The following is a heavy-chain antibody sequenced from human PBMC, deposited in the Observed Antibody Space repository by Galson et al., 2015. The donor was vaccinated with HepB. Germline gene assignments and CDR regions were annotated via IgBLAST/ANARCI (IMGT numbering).Heavy chain of an antibody. J-gene: IGHJ5*02. V-gene: IGHV1-3*01. CDR1: GYTFTSYA. CDR3: ARGQITIFGVVIIDFDP. CDR2: INAGNGNT. D-gene: IGHD3-3*01. Sequence: SVKVSCKASGYTFTSYAMHWVRQAPGQRLEWMGWINAGNGNTKYSQKFQGRVTITRDTSASTAYMELSSLRSEDTAVYYCARGQITIFGVVIIDFDPWGQGTLVTVSS.